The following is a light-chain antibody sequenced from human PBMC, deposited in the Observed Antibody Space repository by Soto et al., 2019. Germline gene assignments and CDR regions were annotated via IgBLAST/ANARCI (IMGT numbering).Light chain of an antibody. CDR1: SSDLGGYNF. CDR3: CSYTSSSPYV. CDR2: QVS. V-gene: IGLV2-14*01. Sequence: QSALTQPASVSGSPGQSITISCTGTSSDLGGYNFVSWYQHHPGKAPKLMIYQVSNRPSGVSNRFSGSKSGNTASLTISGLQAEDEADYYCCSYTSSSPYVFGTGTKLTAL. J-gene: IGLJ1*01.